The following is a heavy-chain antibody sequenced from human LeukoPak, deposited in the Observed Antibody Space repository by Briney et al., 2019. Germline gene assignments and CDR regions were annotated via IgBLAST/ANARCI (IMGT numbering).Heavy chain of an antibody. Sequence: SVKVSCKASGGTFSSYAISWVRQAPGQGLEWMGGIIPIFGTANYAQKFQGRVTITADKSTSTAYMELSSLRSEDTAVYYCARSSIIAAAGPYYFDYRGQGTLVTVSS. D-gene: IGHD6-13*01. CDR1: GGTFSSYA. CDR3: ARSSIIAAAGPYYFDY. CDR2: IIPIFGTA. V-gene: IGHV1-69*06. J-gene: IGHJ4*02.